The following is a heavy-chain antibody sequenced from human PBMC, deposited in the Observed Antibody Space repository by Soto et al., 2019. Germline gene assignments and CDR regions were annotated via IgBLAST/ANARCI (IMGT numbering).Heavy chain of an antibody. CDR2: ISYDGSNK. J-gene: IGHJ5*02. CDR1: GFTFISYG. V-gene: IGHV3-30*18. CDR3: AKDKGIAVAGTNWFDP. D-gene: IGHD6-19*01. Sequence: LRRSCAASGFTFISYGMHWVRQAPGKGLEWVAVISYDGSNKYYADSVKGRFTISRDNSKNTLYLQMNSLRAEDTAVYYCAKDKGIAVAGTNWFDPWGQGTLVTVSS.